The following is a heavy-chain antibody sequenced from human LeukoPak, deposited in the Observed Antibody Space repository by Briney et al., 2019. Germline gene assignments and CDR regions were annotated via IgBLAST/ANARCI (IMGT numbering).Heavy chain of an antibody. V-gene: IGHV3-7*01. D-gene: IGHD4-11*01. Sequence: GGSLRLSCAASGFTFSSYWMSWVRQAPGKGLEWVANIKQDGSEKYYVDSVKGRFTISRDNAKNSLYLQMNSLRAEDTAVYYCARVSALHRYPAYYYYVDVWGKGTTVTVSS. J-gene: IGHJ6*03. CDR3: ARVSALHRYPAYYYYVDV. CDR2: IKQDGSEK. CDR1: GFTFSSYW.